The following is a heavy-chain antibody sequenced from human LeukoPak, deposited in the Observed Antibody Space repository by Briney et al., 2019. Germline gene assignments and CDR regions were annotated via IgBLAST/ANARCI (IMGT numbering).Heavy chain of an antibody. CDR2: ISYDGGNK. CDR1: GFTFSSYA. CDR3: ARESSGRLIRVKNGDAFDI. J-gene: IGHJ3*02. V-gene: IGHV3-30-3*01. Sequence: GGSLRLSCAASGFTFSSYAMHWVRQAPGKGLEWVAVISYDGGNKYYADSVKGRFTISRDNSKNTLYLQMNSLRAEDTAVYYCARESSGRLIRVKNGDAFDIWGQGTMVTVSS. D-gene: IGHD3-22*01.